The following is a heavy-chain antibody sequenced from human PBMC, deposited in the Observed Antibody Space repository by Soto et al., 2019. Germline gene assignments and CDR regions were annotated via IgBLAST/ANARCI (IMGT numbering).Heavy chain of an antibody. J-gene: IGHJ6*02. V-gene: IGHV4-34*01. CDR2: IYYSGST. Sequence: PSETLSLTCAVYGGSFSGYYWTWIRQPPGKGLEWIGSIYYSGSTYYNPSLKSRVTISVDTSKNQFSLKLSSVTAADTAVYYCARVGFGRLGGYYYYGMDVWGQGTTVTVSS. D-gene: IGHD3-10*01. CDR1: GGSFSGYY. CDR3: ARVGFGRLGGYYYYGMDV.